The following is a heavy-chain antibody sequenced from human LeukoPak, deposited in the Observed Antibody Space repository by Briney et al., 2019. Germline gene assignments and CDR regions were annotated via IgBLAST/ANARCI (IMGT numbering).Heavy chain of an antibody. CDR2: ISSSGSTI. D-gene: IGHD6-19*01. V-gene: IGHV3-11*01. Sequence: GGSLRLSCAASGFTFSDYYMSWIRQALGKGLEWVSYISSSGSTIYYADSVKGRFTISRDNAKNSLYLQMNSLRAEDTAVYYCARRVSVAEYDYWGQGTLVTVSS. CDR3: ARRVSVAEYDY. J-gene: IGHJ4*02. CDR1: GFTFSDYY.